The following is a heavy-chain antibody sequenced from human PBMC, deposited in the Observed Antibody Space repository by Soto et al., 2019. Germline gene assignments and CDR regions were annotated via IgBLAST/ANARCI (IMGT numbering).Heavy chain of an antibody. Sequence: PSETLSLTCTVSGGSVSSGSYYWSWIRQPPGKGLEWIGYIYYSGSTNYNPSLKSRVTISVDTSKNQFSLKLSSVTAADTAVYYCARDYRGALNYWGQGTLVTVSS. J-gene: IGHJ4*02. CDR2: IYYSGST. CDR1: GGSVSSGSYY. V-gene: IGHV4-61*01. D-gene: IGHD2-15*01. CDR3: ARDYRGALNY.